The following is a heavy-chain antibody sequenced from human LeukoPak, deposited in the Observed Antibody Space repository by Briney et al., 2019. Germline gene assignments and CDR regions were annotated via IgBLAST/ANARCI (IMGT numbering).Heavy chain of an antibody. D-gene: IGHD2/OR15-2a*01. V-gene: IGHV4-4*07. Sequence: PSETLSPTCSVSGESMRNYYWSWIRQPAGRGLEWIGRIGSSGNTNYNPSLGSRVTVSIDVSKNQLSLKLYSVTAADTAVYYCTRGEFDCDSWGQGILVTVSS. CDR3: TRGEFDCDS. CDR2: IGSSGNT. J-gene: IGHJ4*02. CDR1: GESMRNYY.